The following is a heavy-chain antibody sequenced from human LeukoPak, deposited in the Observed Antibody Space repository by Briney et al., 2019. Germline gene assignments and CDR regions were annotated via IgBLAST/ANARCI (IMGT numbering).Heavy chain of an antibody. J-gene: IGHJ5*02. CDR3: ARDEPYCSGGNCYNWLDP. CDR2: INPNSGGT. CDR1: GYTFTGYY. V-gene: IGHV1-2*02. D-gene: IGHD2-15*01. Sequence: ASVKVSCKASGYTFTGYYIHWVRQAPGQGLEWMGWINPNSGGTNYAQNFHGRVTMTRDTSINTVYMELSRLTSDDTALYYCARDEPYCSGGNCYNWLDPWGQGTLVIVSS.